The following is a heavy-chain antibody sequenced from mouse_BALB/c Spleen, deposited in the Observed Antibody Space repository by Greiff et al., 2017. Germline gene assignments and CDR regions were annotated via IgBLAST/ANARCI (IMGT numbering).Heavy chain of an antibody. CDR2: ISYDGSN. V-gene: IGHV3-6*02. J-gene: IGHJ4*01. D-gene: IGHD2-3*01. CDR1: GYSITSGYY. CDR3: AREGGSYEDY. Sequence: EVKLQQSGPGLVKPSQSLSLTCSVTGYSITSGYYWNWIRQFPGNKLEWMGYISYDGSNNYNPSLKNRISITRDTSKNQFFLKLNSVTTEDTATYYCAREGGSYEDYWGQGTSVTVSS.